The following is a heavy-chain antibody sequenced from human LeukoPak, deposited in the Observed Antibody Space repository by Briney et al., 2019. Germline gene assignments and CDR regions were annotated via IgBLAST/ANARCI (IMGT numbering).Heavy chain of an antibody. CDR3: AKAGYSYGSYYYYYGMDV. CDR2: ISGDGGGT. CDR1: GFTFDDYA. J-gene: IGHJ6*02. V-gene: IGHV3-43*02. D-gene: IGHD5-18*01. Sequence: QSGGSLRLSCAASGFTFDDYAMHWVRHPPGKGLEWVSLISGDGGGTYYADSVKGRFTISRDNSRNSLYLQMNSLRAEDTALYYCAKAGYSYGSYYYYYGMDVWGQGTTVTVSS.